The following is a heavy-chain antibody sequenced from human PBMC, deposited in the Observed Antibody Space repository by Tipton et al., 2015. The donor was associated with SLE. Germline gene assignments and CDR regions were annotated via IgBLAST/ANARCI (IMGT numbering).Heavy chain of an antibody. Sequence: GLVKPSETLSLTCSVSGVSVSRYYWSWIRQPPGTGLEWIGYIYYSGSTNYNPSLKSRVTISVDTSKNQLSLQLSSVTAADTAVYYCARISGSFDDWFAAWSQGTLVTVSS. J-gene: IGHJ5*02. CDR3: ARISGSFDDWFAA. D-gene: IGHD1-26*01. CDR2: IYYSGST. CDR1: GVSVSRYY. V-gene: IGHV4-59*08.